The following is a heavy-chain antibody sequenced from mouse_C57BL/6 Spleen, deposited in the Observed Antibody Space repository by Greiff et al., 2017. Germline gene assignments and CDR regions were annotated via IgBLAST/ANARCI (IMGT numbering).Heavy chain of an antibody. CDR1: GYTFTDYY. D-gene: IGHD1-1*01. V-gene: IGHV1-26*01. CDR3: ARIPIYYYGSSHFAY. Sequence: VQLQQPGAELVKPGASVKISCKASGYTFTDYYMNWVKQSHGKSLEWIGDINPNNGGTSYNQKFKGKATLTVDKSSSTAYMELRSLTSEDSAVYYCARIPIYYYGSSHFAYWGQGTLVTVSA. J-gene: IGHJ3*01. CDR2: INPNNGGT.